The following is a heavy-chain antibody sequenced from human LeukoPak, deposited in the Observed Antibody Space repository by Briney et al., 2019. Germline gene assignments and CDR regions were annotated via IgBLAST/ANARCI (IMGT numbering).Heavy chain of an antibody. J-gene: IGHJ4*02. D-gene: IGHD6-13*01. CDR2: INSDGSST. CDR1: GFTFSSYW. CDR3: AKPIGSSWYPFDY. Sequence: GGSLRLSCAASGFTFSSYWMHWVRQAPGKGLVWVSRINSDGSSTSYADSVKGRFTISRDNAKNTLYLQMNSLRAEDTALYYCAKPIGSSWYPFDYWGQGTLVTVSS. V-gene: IGHV3-74*01.